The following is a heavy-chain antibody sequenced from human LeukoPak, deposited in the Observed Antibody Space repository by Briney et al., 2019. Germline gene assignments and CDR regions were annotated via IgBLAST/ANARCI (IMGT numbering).Heavy chain of an antibody. D-gene: IGHD3-22*01. CDR1: GGSISSYY. CDR3: ARGSNYDSSGYTY. CDR2: IYYSGST. Sequence: PSETLSLTCTVSGGSISSYYWSWIRQPPGKGLEWIGYIYYSGSTNYNPSLKSRVTISVDTSKNQFSLKLSSVTAADTAVYYCARGSNYDSSGYTYWGQGTLVTVSS. J-gene: IGHJ4*02. V-gene: IGHV4-59*12.